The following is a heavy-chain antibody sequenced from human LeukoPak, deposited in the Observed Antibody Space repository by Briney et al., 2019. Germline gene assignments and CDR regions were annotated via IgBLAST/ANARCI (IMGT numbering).Heavy chain of an antibody. J-gene: IGHJ6*02. CDR2: IYSGGST. CDR3: AREHCGGDCYYGMDV. V-gene: IGHV3-53*01. Sequence: GGSLRLSCAASGFTVSSNYMSWVRQAPGKGLEWVSVIYSGGSTYYADSVKGRFTISRDNSKNTLYLQMNSLRAEDTAVYYCAREHCGGDCYYGMDVWGQGTTVTVSS. CDR1: GFTVSSNY. D-gene: IGHD2-21*01.